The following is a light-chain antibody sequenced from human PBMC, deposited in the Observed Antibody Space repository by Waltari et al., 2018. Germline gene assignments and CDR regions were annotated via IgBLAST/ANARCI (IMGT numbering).Light chain of an antibody. CDR1: NIGRRS. CDR2: DDS. CDR3: QVWNSSSDHPV. J-gene: IGLJ2*01. V-gene: IGLV3-21*02. Sequence: SYVLTQPPSVSVAPGPTARTTCGGNNIGRRSGHWYQQKPGQAPVLVVYDDSDRPPGIPERFSGSNSGNTATLTISRVEAGDEDDYYCQVWNSSSDHPVFGGGTKLTVL.